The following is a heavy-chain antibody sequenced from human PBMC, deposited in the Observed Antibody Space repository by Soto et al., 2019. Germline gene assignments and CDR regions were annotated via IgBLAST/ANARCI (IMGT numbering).Heavy chain of an antibody. Sequence: PGGSLRLSCAATGFTSSSDGMNWVRQTPGKGLEWVSSISGRGDETYYADSVKGRFTISRDNSKNMLYLQVNSLRADDTAVYYCVKSPRSGYEAPWDFWGQGTLVTVSS. CDR3: VKSPRSGYEAPWDF. J-gene: IGHJ4*02. CDR1: GFTSSSDG. D-gene: IGHD5-12*01. V-gene: IGHV3-23*01. CDR2: ISGRGDET.